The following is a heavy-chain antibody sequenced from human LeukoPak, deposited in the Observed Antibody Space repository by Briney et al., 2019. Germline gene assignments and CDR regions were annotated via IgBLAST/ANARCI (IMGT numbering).Heavy chain of an antibody. CDR1: GYTFTSYY. D-gene: IGHD6-13*01. J-gene: IGHJ5*02. Sequence: ASVKVSCKASGYTFTSYYMHWVRQAPGQGLEWMGIINPSGGSTSYAQKFQGRVTMTRDTSTSTVYMELSSLRSEDTAVYYCAGDRRPSRYQLLQQQLVSPNTNWFDPWGQGTLVTVSS. CDR3: AGDRRPSRYQLLQQQLVSPNTNWFDP. V-gene: IGHV1-46*01. CDR2: INPSGGST.